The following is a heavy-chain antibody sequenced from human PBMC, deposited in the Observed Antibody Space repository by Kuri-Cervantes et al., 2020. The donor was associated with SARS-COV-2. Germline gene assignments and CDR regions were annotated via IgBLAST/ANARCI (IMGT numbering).Heavy chain of an antibody. Sequence: GGSLRLSCAASGFTFSSYAMHWVRQAPGKGLEWVAVISYDGSNKYYADSVKGRFTISRDNAENSLYLQMNSLRAEDTAVYYCARDLFGASGYHTYYYYYYMDVWGKGTTVTVSS. CDR2: ISYDGSNK. V-gene: IGHV3-30-3*01. J-gene: IGHJ6*03. D-gene: IGHD3-3*01. CDR1: GFTFSSYA. CDR3: ARDLFGASGYHTYYYYYYMDV.